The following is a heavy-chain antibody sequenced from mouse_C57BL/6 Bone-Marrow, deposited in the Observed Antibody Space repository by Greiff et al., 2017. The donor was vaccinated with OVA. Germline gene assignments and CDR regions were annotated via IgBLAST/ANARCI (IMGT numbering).Heavy chain of an antibody. J-gene: IGHJ3*01. V-gene: IGHV1-55*01. CDR2: IYPCSGST. D-gene: IGHD1-1*01. CDR1: GYTFPSYW. Sequence: QVQLQQPGAELVKPGASVKMSCKASGYTFPSYWITWVKQRPGQGLEWIGDIYPCSGSTNSNEKFQSQATLTVDTSSSTAYMQLSSLTSEDSAVYYCARCLNHYYGSDYWGQGTLVTGSA. CDR3: ARCLNHYYGSDY.